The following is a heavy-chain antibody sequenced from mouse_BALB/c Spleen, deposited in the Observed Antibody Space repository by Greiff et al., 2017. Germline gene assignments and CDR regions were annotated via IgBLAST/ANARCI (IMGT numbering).Heavy chain of an antibody. J-gene: IGHJ4*01. CDR2: ISSGGSYT. Sequence: EVKLVESGGGLVKPGGSLKLSCAASGFTFSSYGMSWVRQTPDKRLEWVATISSGGSYTYYPDSVKGRFTISRDNAKNTLYLQMSSLKSEDTAMYYCARQGITTVVGGVAMDYWGQGTSVTVSS. V-gene: IGHV5-6*03. D-gene: IGHD1-1*01. CDR1: GFTFSSYG. CDR3: ARQGITTVVGGVAMDY.